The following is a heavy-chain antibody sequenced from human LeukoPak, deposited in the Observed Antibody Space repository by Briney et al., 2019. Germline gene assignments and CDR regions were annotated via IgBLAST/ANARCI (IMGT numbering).Heavy chain of an antibody. Sequence: SVKVSCKASGGTFSSYAISWVRQAPGQGLEWMGGIIPIFGTAYYAQKFQGRVTITTDESTSTAYMELSSLRSEDTAVYYCARVGYYYDSSGSAWGQGTLVTVSS. D-gene: IGHD3-22*01. V-gene: IGHV1-69*05. CDR3: ARVGYYYDSSGSA. CDR1: GGTFSSYA. CDR2: IIPIFGTA. J-gene: IGHJ5*02.